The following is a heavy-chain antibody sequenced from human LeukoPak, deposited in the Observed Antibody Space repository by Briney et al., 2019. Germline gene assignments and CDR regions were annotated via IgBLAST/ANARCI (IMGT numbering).Heavy chain of an antibody. CDR1: GGSISSSSYY. J-gene: IGHJ4*02. CDR2: IYYSGST. CDR3: ARSQDTGGLFDY. Sequence: SETLSLTCTVSGGSISSSSYYWGWIRQPPGKGLEWIGSIYYSGSTYYNPSLKSRVTISVDTSKNQFSLKLSSVTAADTAVYYCARSQDTGGLFDYWGQGTLVTVSS. V-gene: IGHV4-39*07. D-gene: IGHD5-18*01.